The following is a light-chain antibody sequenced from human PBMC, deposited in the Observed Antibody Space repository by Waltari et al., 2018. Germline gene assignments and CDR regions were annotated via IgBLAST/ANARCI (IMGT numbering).Light chain of an antibody. V-gene: IGKV3-15*01. Sequence: EIVMTQSPATLSVSPGERASLSCRASQSVSSNLAWYQQKPGHAPRLLIYGASTRATCSPVRFSGSGSGTEFTLTISSLQSEDFAVYYCQQYVGWPPTLTFGGGTKVEIK. J-gene: IGKJ4*01. CDR2: GAS. CDR3: QQYVGWPPTLT. CDR1: QSVSSN.